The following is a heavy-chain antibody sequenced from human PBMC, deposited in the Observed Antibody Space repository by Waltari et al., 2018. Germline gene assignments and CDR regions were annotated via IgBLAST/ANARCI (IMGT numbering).Heavy chain of an antibody. V-gene: IGHV4-61*02. CDR1: GGSISSGSYY. D-gene: IGHD1-1*01. CDR2: IYTSGST. Sequence: QVQLQESGPGLVKPSQTLSLTCTVSGGSISSGSYYWRWIRQPAGKGLEWIGRIYTSGSTNYNPSLKSRVTISVDTSKNQFSLKLSSVTAADTAVYYCARDGRKFSMHWYFDLWGRGTLVTVSS. CDR3: ARDGRKFSMHWYFDL. J-gene: IGHJ2*01.